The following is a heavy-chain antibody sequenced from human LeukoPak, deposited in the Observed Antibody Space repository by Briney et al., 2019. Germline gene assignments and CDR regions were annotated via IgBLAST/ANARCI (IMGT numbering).Heavy chain of an antibody. D-gene: IGHD4-11*01. CDR3: ARILTTFDS. J-gene: IGHJ4*02. CDR1: RGSISSSSYY. CDR2: FYYIGGT. Sequence: SETLSLTCTVSRGSISSSSYYWGWIRQPPGKRLEWIGGFYYIGGTYYNPSLEGRVTISADSSKNQFSLKLTSVTAADTALYYCARILTTFDSWGQGTLVTVSS. V-gene: IGHV4-39*01.